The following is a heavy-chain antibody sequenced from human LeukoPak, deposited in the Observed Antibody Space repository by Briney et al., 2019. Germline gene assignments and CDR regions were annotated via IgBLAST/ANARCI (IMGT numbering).Heavy chain of an antibody. CDR2: IGTAGDT. V-gene: IGHV3-13*04. D-gene: IGHD6-19*01. J-gene: IGHJ4*02. CDR3: ARGSGWYPIPDY. Sequence: QPGGSLRLSCAASGFTFSSYDMHWVRQATGKGLEWVSAIGTAGDTYYPGSVKGRFTISRENAKNSLYLQMNSLRAGDTAVYYCARGSGWYPIPDYWGQGTLVTVSS. CDR1: GFTFSSYD.